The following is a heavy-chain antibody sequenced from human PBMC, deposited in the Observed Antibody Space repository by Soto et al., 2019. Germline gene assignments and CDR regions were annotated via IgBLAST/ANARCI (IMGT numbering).Heavy chain of an antibody. D-gene: IGHD6-19*01. Sequence: ETLSLACTVYGVSFSGYYWSWIRQPPGKGLEWIGEINHSGSTNYNPSLKSRVTISVDTSKNQFSLKLSSVTAAETAVYYCERRSGWYTDFDYWGQGTLVTVSS. CDR3: ERRSGWYTDFDY. J-gene: IGHJ4*02. V-gene: IGHV4-34*01. CDR1: GVSFSGYY. CDR2: INHSGST.